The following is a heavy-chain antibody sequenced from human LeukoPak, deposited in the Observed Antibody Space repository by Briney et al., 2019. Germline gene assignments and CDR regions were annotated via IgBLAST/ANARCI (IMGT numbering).Heavy chain of an antibody. D-gene: IGHD3-16*01. J-gene: IGHJ4*02. V-gene: IGHV4-4*07. CDR3: ARDYGGVVYDY. CDR2: IYITGST. CDR1: GGSISNYC. Sequence: SETLSLTCTVSGGSISNYCWSWIRQSAGKGLEWIGRIYITGSTNYNPSLKSRVSMSLDTSKNQLSLKLSSVTAADTAVYYCARDYGGVVYDYWGQGTLVTVSS.